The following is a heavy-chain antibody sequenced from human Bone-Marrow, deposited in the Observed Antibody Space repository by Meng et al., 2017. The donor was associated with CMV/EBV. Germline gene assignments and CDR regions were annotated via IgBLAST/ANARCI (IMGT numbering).Heavy chain of an antibody. V-gene: IGHV1-2*02. CDR1: GYTFTSYA. CDR2: INPNSGGT. CDR3: ARGGWGTYDFWSGYPIRDYGMDV. Sequence: ASVKVSCKASGYTFTSYAMNWVRQAPGQGLEWMGWINPNSGGTNYAQKFQGRVTMTRDTSISTAYMELSSLRSEDTAVYYCARGGWGTYDFWSGYPIRDYGMDVWGQGTTVTVSS. D-gene: IGHD3-3*01. J-gene: IGHJ6*02.